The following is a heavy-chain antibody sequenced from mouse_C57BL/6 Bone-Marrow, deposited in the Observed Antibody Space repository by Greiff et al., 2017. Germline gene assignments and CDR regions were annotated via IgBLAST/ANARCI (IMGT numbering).Heavy chain of an antibody. Sequence: EVQRVESGGDLVKPGGSLKLSCAASGFTFSSYGMSWVRQTPDKRLEWVATISSGGSYPYYPDSVKGRFTISRDNAKNTLYLQMSSLKSEDTAMYYCARQIYYDYDDWFAYWGQGTLVTVSA. CDR3: ARQIYYDYDDWFAY. J-gene: IGHJ3*01. CDR2: ISSGGSYP. D-gene: IGHD2-4*01. V-gene: IGHV5-6*01. CDR1: GFTFSSYG.